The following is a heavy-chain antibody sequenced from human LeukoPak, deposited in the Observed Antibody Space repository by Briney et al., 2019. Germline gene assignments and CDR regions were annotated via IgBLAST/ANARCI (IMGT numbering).Heavy chain of an antibody. CDR1: GFTFSSYG. CDR2: ISYDGSNK. J-gene: IGHJ4*02. CDR3: AKTKEVEMATIRLDY. V-gene: IGHV3-30*18. D-gene: IGHD5-24*01. Sequence: GGSLRLSCAASGFTFSSYGMHWVRQAPGKGLEWVAVISYDGSNKYYADSVKGRFTISRDNSKNTLYLQMNSLRAEDTAVYYCAKTKEVEMATIRLDYWGQGTLVTVSS.